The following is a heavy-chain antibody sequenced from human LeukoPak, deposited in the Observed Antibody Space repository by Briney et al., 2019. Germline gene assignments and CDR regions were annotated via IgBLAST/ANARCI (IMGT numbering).Heavy chain of an antibody. CDR2: IIPILGIA. Sequence: GASVKVSCKASGGTFSSYAISWVRQAPGQGLEWMGRIIPILGIANYAQKFQGRVTITADKSTSTAYMELSSLRSEDTAVYYCATAPSFRLFGELCPFDYWGQGTLVTVSS. CDR1: GGTFSSYA. V-gene: IGHV1-69*04. D-gene: IGHD3-10*01. CDR3: ATAPSFRLFGELCPFDY. J-gene: IGHJ4*02.